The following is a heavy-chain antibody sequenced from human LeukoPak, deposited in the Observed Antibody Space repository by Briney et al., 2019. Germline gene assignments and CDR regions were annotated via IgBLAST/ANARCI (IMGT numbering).Heavy chain of an antibody. CDR1: GFALKSYS. CDR3: ARDFFQTEAAVVAASNFDY. J-gene: IGHJ4*02. D-gene: IGHD2-15*01. V-gene: IGHV3-21*01. Sequence: SGGTLRLSCGGSGFALKSYSLTWDRQAPGKGLEWVSSISSTSAYIHYADPVKGRITISRDNADNVVYLEMNGLRAEDTAVSYCARDFFQTEAAVVAASNFDYWGQGTLVTVSS. CDR2: ISSTSAYI.